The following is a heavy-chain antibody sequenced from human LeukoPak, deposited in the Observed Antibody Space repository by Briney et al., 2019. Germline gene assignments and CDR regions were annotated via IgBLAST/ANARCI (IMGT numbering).Heavy chain of an antibody. CDR2: ISAYNGNT. V-gene: IGHV1-18*01. CDR1: GYTFTNYG. CDR3: ARVRDYGGIGEDY. D-gene: IGHD3-16*01. Sequence: ASMKVSCKASGYTFTNYGISWVRQAPGQGLECMGWISAYNGNTNYAQRFQGRVTMTTDTSTSTAYMELRSLRSDDTAVYYCARVRDYGGIGEDYWGQGTLVTVSS. J-gene: IGHJ4*02.